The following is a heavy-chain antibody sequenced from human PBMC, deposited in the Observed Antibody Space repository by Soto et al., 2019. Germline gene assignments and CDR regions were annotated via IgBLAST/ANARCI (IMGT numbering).Heavy chain of an antibody. Sequence: EVQLVESGRGLIQPGGSLRLSCAASGFTVSSKYMTWVRQAPGKGLEWVSVIYGGGTTYYADSVKGRFTISRDNSKNTLYLQVNSLRAEDTAVYYCVQTTGWPGFDFWGQGTLVTVSS. CDR2: IYGGGTT. V-gene: IGHV3-53*01. CDR3: VQTTGWPGFDF. D-gene: IGHD6-19*01. J-gene: IGHJ4*02. CDR1: GFTVSSKY.